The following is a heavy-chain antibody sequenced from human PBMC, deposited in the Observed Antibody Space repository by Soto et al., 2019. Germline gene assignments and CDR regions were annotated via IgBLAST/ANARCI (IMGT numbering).Heavy chain of an antibody. J-gene: IGHJ6*03. CDR1: GGSIISDDYY. Sequence: SETLSLTCTVSGGSIISDDYYWSWIRQRPGKGLEWIGYIYYSGATYYNPSLKSRITISVDTSKNQFSLKLSSVTAADTAVYYCARDRDFGVVSMDVWGIGTTVTVSS. CDR3: ARDRDFGVVSMDV. CDR2: IYYSGAT. V-gene: IGHV4-31*03. D-gene: IGHD3-3*01.